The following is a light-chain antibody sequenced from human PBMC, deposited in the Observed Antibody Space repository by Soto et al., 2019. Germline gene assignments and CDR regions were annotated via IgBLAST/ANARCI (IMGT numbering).Light chain of an antibody. J-gene: IGKJ1*01. V-gene: IGKV1-39*01. CDR2: AAS. Sequence: DIQMTQSPSPLSPSVGDRVTITCRASQDISTYLNWYQQKPGKAPKLLIYAASSLQSGVPSRFSGSGSETDFTLTISSLQPEDFATYSCQQNYSTTWTFGQGTKVEIK. CDR1: QDISTY. CDR3: QQNYSTTWT.